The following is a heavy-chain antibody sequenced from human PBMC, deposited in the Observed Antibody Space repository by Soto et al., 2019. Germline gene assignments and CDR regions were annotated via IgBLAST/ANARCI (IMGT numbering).Heavy chain of an antibody. Sequence: GGSLRLSCVASGFTFSDYSMSWIRQAPGKGLEWLALIDSRGRTLSYADSVRGRFTISRDNAENSVYLQMDSLRADDTAVYYCARQAARNYIDSWGQGNSVTVSS. V-gene: IGHV3-11*01. D-gene: IGHD6-6*01. CDR2: IDSRGRTL. CDR1: GFTFSDYS. CDR3: ARQAARNYIDS. J-gene: IGHJ4*02.